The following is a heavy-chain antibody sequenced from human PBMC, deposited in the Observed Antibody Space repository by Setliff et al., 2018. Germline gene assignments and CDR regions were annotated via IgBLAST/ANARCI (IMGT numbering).Heavy chain of an antibody. CDR3: ARTQGEQQLTHPYYYYYYMDV. CDR1: GGSFSGYY. Sequence: SETLSLTCAVYGGSFSGYYWSWIRQPPGKGLEWIGEINHSGSTNYNPSLKSRVTISVDTSKNQFSLKLSSVTAADTAVYYCARTQGEQQLTHPYYYYYYMDVWGKGTTVTVS. D-gene: IGHD6-13*01. J-gene: IGHJ6*03. V-gene: IGHV4-34*01. CDR2: INHSGST.